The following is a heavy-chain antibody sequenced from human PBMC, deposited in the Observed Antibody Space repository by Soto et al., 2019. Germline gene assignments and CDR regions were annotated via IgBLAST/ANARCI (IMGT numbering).Heavy chain of an antibody. V-gene: IGHV1-69*01. J-gene: IGHJ6*02. CDR3: AREGACSGGSCYMSYYYYGMDV. CDR2: IIPISGTA. D-gene: IGHD2-15*01. Sequence: QVQLVQSGAEVKKPGSSVKVSCKASGGTFSSYAISWVRQAPGQGLEWMGGIIPISGTANYAQKFQGRVTITADESTSTAYMELSSLRSEDTAVYYCAREGACSGGSCYMSYYYYGMDVWGQGTTVTVSS. CDR1: GGTFSSYA.